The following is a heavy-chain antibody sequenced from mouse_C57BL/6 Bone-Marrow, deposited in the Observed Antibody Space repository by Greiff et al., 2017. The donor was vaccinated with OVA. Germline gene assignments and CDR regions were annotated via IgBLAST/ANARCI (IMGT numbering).Heavy chain of an antibody. Sequence: VQLKESGAELVRPGASVKLSCTASGFNIKDDYMHWVKQRPEQGLEWIGWIDPENGDTEYASKFQGKATITADTSSNTAYLQLSSLTSEDTAVYYCTIGYYAWFADWGQGTLVTVSA. CDR3: TIGYYAWFAD. CDR2: IDPENGDT. J-gene: IGHJ3*01. V-gene: IGHV14-4*01. D-gene: IGHD2-3*01. CDR1: GFNIKDDY.